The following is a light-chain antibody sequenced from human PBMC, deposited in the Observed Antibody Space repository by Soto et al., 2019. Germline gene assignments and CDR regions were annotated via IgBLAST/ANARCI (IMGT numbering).Light chain of an antibody. J-gene: IGLJ2*01. CDR1: SSDVGNYNY. CDR2: EVS. V-gene: IGLV2-14*01. Sequence: QSALTQPASVSGSPGQSITISCTGTSSDVGNYNYVSWYQQHPGKAPKLMISEVSNRPSGVSNRFSCSKSGNTASLTISGLQAEDEADYYCSSHTTSSTRVFGGGTKLTVL. CDR3: SSHTTSSTRV.